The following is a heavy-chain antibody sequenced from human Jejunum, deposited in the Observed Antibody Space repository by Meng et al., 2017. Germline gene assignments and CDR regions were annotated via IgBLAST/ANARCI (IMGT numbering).Heavy chain of an antibody. CDR1: GGYINKENW. V-gene: IGHV4-4*02. Sequence: QVQLQESGPGLVKPSGTLSLTCAVSGGYINKENWWSWVRQSPERGLEWIGEIYNGGNTNYNPSLNRRVTMSVDESTNQMSLKLTSVTAADTAVYYCVRGEFAMLARFDFRGQGILVTVSS. J-gene: IGHJ1*01. CDR2: IYNGGNT. CDR3: VRGEFAMLARFDF. D-gene: IGHD2-2*01.